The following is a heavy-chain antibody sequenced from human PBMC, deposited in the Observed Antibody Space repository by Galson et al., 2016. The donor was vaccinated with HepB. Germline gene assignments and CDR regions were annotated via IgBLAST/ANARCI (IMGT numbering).Heavy chain of an antibody. Sequence: SLRLSCAASGFTFNSYAIHWVRQAPGKGLEWVAVVAYDGNNKKYADSVRGRFTVSRDNSKNTLYLQMNSLRTEDTAMYYCVKSAFYDPDAFDFWGQGTMVIVSS. CDR2: VAYDGNNK. CDR3: VKSAFYDPDAFDF. V-gene: IGHV3-30*18. CDR1: GFTFNSYA. D-gene: IGHD2/OR15-2a*01. J-gene: IGHJ3*01.